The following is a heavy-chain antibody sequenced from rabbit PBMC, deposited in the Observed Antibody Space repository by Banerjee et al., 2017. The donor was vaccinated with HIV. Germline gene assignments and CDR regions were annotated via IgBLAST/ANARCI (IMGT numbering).Heavy chain of an antibody. CDR2: IGTGSGTT. CDR3: AREPVDADSWDL. V-gene: IGHV1S45*01. Sequence: QEQLEESGGDLVKPEGSLTLTCTASGFSFTDSYYIYWVRQAPGKGLEWIACIGTGSGTTYYATWAKGRFTISKTSSTTVTLQMTSLTAADTATYFCAREPVDADSWDLWGQGTLVTVS. CDR1: GFSFTDSYY. J-gene: IGHJ6*01. D-gene: IGHD4-2*01.